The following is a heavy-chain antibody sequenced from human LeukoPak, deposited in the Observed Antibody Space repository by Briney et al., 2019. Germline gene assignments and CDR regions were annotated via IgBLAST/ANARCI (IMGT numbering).Heavy chain of an antibody. J-gene: IGHJ2*01. CDR1: GFTFSSYD. CDR2: MGTAGDT. Sequence: GGSLRLSCAASGFTFSSYDMHWVRQAAGKGLEWVSRMGTAGDTYYQGSVKGRFTISREDAKNSLYLQMNSLRAGDTAVYYCARGIYGGNVRGWYFDLWGRGTLVTVSS. V-gene: IGHV3-13*01. D-gene: IGHD4-23*01. CDR3: ARGIYGGNVRGWYFDL.